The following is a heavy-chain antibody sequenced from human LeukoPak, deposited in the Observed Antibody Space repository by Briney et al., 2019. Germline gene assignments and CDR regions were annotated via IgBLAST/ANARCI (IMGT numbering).Heavy chain of an antibody. V-gene: IGHV4-59*01. CDR3: ARGLTGYCSGGSCYSPYYFDY. J-gene: IGHJ4*02. CDR2: IYYSGST. CDR1: GGSISSYY. Sequence: SETLSLTCTVSGGSISSYYWSWIRQPPGKGLEWMGYIYYSGSTNYNPSLKSRVNISVDTSKNQFSLKLSSVTAADTAVYCCARGLTGYCSGGSCYSPYYFDYWGQGTLVTVSS. D-gene: IGHD2-15*01.